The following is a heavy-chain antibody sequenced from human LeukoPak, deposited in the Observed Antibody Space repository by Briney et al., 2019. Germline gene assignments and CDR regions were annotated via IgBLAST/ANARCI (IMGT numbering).Heavy chain of an antibody. J-gene: IGHJ6*03. V-gene: IGHV3-23*01. Sequence: PGGSLRLSCAASGLTFSSYAMSWVRQAPGKGLEWVSAISGSGGSTYYADSVKGRFTISRDNSKNTLYLQMNSLRAEDTAVYYCAKGYCSGGSCYQAYYYMDVWGKGTTVTVSS. CDR3: AKGYCSGGSCYQAYYYMDV. D-gene: IGHD2-15*01. CDR1: GLTFSSYA. CDR2: ISGSGGST.